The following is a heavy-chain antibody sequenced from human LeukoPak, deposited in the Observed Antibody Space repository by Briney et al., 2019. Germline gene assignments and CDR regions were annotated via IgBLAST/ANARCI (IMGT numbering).Heavy chain of an antibody. CDR3: ARELGFWSGYLGYYFDY. D-gene: IGHD3-3*01. CDR1: CGSFSGYY. J-gene: IGHJ4*02. V-gene: IGHV4-34*01. Sequence: SETLSLTCAVYCGSFSGYYWSWIRQPPGKGLEWIGEINHSGSTNYNPSLKSRVTISVDTSKNQFSLKLSSVTAADTAVYYCARELGFWSGYLGYYFDYWGQGTLVTVSS. CDR2: INHSGST.